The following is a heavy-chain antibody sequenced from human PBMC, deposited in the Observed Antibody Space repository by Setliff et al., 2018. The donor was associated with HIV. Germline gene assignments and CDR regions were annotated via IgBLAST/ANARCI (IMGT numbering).Heavy chain of an antibody. V-gene: IGHV1-8*01. D-gene: IGHD3-3*01. Sequence: ASVKVSCKASGYIFTQSDINWVRQATGQMPEWMGWMNPKSGKTGYKQTFQDRITITRDSSTYTLHMELKTLTSEDTAAYYCARSGPRDHDFSSDQSRRYFDLWGRGTLVTVSS. CDR3: ARSGPRDHDFSSDQSRRYFDL. J-gene: IGHJ2*01. CDR2: MNPKSGKT. CDR1: GYIFTQSD.